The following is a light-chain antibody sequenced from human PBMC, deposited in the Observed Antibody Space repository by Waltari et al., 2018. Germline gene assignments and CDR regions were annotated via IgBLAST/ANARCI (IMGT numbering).Light chain of an antibody. CDR1: ESISGGS. Sequence: EIVLTQSPVTLSLSPGERATLSCRASESISGGSLCWYQQKLGQAPRLLIYAASSRATGIPERFSGSGSGTDFTLTVSRLEPDDFAVYYCQYYGTSPGTFGQGTKVEIK. V-gene: IGKV3-20*01. J-gene: IGKJ1*01. CDR3: QYYGTSPGT. CDR2: AAS.